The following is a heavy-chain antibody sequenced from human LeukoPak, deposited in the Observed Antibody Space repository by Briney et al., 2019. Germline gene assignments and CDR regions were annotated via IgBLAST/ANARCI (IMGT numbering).Heavy chain of an antibody. D-gene: IGHD2-2*01. CDR3: AKDRNYCSSTSCYSYYYYMDV. V-gene: IGHV3-23*01. J-gene: IGHJ6*03. CDR1: GFTFSSYA. CDR2: ISGSGGST. Sequence: GGSLRLSCAASGFTFSSYAMSWVRQAPGKGLEWVSAISGSGGSTYYADSVKGRFTISRDNSKNTLYLQMNSLRAEDTAVYYCAKDRNYCSSTSCYSYYYYMDVWGKGTTVTVSS.